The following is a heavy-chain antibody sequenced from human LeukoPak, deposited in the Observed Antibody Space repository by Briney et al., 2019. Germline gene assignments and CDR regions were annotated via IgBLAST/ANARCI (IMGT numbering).Heavy chain of an antibody. Sequence: PGGSLRLSCAASGFKFSDYGMSWVRQAPGKGLEWVANIKEDGTETYYVDSVKGRFTISRDNAKNSLYLQMNSLRVEDTAVYYCAKEGRSLQTYWGQGTLVTVSS. J-gene: IGHJ4*02. CDR3: AKEGRSLQTY. CDR1: GFKFSDYG. D-gene: IGHD5-24*01. V-gene: IGHV3-7*03. CDR2: IKEDGTET.